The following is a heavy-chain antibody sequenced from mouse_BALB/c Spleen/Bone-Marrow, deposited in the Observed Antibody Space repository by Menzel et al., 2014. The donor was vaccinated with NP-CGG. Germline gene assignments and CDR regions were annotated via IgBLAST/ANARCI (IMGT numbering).Heavy chain of an antibody. Sequence: VQLQQSGAELVRPGTSVKVSCKASGYAFTNYLIEWVKQRPGQGLEWIGVINPGSGGTNYNEKFKGKATLTADKSSSTAYMQLSSLTSDDSAVYFCARNANLLFAYWGQGTLVTVSA. CDR2: INPGSGGT. CDR3: ARNANLLFAY. J-gene: IGHJ3*01. CDR1: GYAFTNYL. V-gene: IGHV1-54*01. D-gene: IGHD2-1*01.